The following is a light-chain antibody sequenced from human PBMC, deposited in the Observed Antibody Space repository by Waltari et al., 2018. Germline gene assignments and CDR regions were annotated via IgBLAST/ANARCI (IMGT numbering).Light chain of an antibody. Sequence: QSALTQPASVSGSPGQSFTISCTGTSSDVGGYNLVSWYQQHPGKAPKLLIYDVRERPSGVSIRFSGSKSGNTASLTISGIQADDEADYYCCSYAGSFTWVFGGGTKVTVL. V-gene: IGLV2-23*02. CDR1: SSDVGGYNL. CDR2: DVR. CDR3: CSYAGSFTWV. J-gene: IGLJ3*02.